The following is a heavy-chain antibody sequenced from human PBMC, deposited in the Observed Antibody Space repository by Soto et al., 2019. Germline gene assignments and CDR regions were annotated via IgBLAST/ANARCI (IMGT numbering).Heavy chain of an antibody. CDR1: GYTFTSYD. CDR2: MNPNSGNT. D-gene: IGHD6-19*01. V-gene: IGHV1-8*01. CDR3: ARAVAVAADFDY. J-gene: IGHJ4*02. Sequence: ASVKVSCKASGYTFTSYDINWVRQATGQGLEWMGWMNPNSGNTGYAQKFQGRVTITRDTSASAAYMELSSLSSEDTAVYYCARAVAVAADFDYWGQGTLVTVSS.